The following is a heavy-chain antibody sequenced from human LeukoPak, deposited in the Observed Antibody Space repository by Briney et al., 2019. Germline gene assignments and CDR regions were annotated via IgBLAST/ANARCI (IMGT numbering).Heavy chain of an antibody. CDR2: IYYSGST. J-gene: IGHJ3*02. V-gene: IGHV4-59*08. D-gene: IGHD2-2*01. Sequence: SETLSLTCTVSGGSISSYYWSWIRQPPGKGLEWIGYIYYSGSTNYNPSLKSRVTISVDTSKNQFSLKLSSVTAADTAVYYCARTNLYQLLSGTGAFDIWGQGTMVTVSS. CDR1: GGSISSYY. CDR3: ARTNLYQLLSGTGAFDI.